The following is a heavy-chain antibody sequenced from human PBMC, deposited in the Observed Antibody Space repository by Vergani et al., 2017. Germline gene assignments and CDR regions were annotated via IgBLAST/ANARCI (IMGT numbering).Heavy chain of an antibody. Sequence: QVQLVQSGAEVKKPGSSVKVSCKASGGTFSSYAISWVRQAPGQGLEWMGGIIPIFGTANYAQKFQGRVTITSDESTSTAYMELSSLGSEDTAVYYCARDRDSSSATRYYYYYYYMDVWGKGTTVTVSS. CDR1: GGTFSSYA. CDR3: ARDRDSSSATRYYYYYYYMDV. D-gene: IGHD6-6*01. CDR2: IIPIFGTA. V-gene: IGHV1-69*01. J-gene: IGHJ6*03.